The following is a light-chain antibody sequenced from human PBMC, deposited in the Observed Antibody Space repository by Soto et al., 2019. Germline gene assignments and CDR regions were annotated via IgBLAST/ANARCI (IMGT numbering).Light chain of an antibody. CDR1: QSISIY. V-gene: IGKV1-5*03. Sequence: DIQMTQSPSSLSASVGDRVIITCLASQSISIYLNWYQQKPGKAPKLLIYKASTLKSGVPSRFSGSGSGTEFTLTISSLQPDDFATYYCQHYNSYSEAFGQGTKVDIK. CDR3: QHYNSYSEA. J-gene: IGKJ1*01. CDR2: KAS.